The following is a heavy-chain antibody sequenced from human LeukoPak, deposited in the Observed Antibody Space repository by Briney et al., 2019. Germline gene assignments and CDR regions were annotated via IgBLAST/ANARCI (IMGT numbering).Heavy chain of an antibody. D-gene: IGHD5-12*01. Sequence: SETLSLTCTVSGGSISSYYWSWIRQPPGKRLEWIGHIYYSGSTNYNPSLKSRVTISVDTSKNQFSLKLSSVTAADTAVYYCAGSGYSGYDLNYWGQGTLVTVSS. CDR2: IYYSGST. J-gene: IGHJ4*02. CDR1: GGSISSYY. CDR3: AGSGYSGYDLNY. V-gene: IGHV4-59*12.